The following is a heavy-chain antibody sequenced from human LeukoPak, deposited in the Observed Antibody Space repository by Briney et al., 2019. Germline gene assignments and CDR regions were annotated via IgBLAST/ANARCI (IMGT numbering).Heavy chain of an antibody. CDR3: ARGDYDSSGDGMDV. D-gene: IGHD3-22*01. Sequence: SQTLSLTCAISGDSVSSNSAAWNWIRQSPSRGLEWLGRTYYLSKWYNVYAVPVKSRIAINPDTSTNQFSLQLNSVTPEDTAVYYCARGDYDSSGDGMDVWGQGTTVTVPS. CDR2: TYYLSKWYN. CDR1: GDSVSSNSAA. V-gene: IGHV6-1*01. J-gene: IGHJ6*02.